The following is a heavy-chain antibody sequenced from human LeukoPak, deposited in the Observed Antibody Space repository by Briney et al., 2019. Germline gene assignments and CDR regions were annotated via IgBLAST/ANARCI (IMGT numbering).Heavy chain of an antibody. Sequence: PGRSLRLSCAASAFTFSSYGMHWVRQAPGKGLEWVAVISYDGSDTYYADSVKGRFTISRDNSKNTLYLQMNSLRAEDTAVYYCARAPCYSSLWHGEYWGRETLVTVSS. J-gene: IGHJ4*02. CDR2: ISYDGSDT. CDR3: ARAPCYSSLWHGEY. D-gene: IGHD6-19*01. CDR1: AFTFSSYG. V-gene: IGHV3-30-3*01.